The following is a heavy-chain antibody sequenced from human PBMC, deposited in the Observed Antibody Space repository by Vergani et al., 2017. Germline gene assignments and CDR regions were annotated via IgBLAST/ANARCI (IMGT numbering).Heavy chain of an antibody. CDR3: ARGIRGGSASYYFDY. J-gene: IGHJ4*02. CDR1: GYTFSSCD. CDR2: MNPNSGNT. D-gene: IGHD2-15*01. V-gene: IGHV1-8*03. Sequence: QVQLVQSGAEVKKPGASVKVSCKASGYTFSSCDINWVRQAPGQGLEWMGWMNPNSGNTGYAQTLQGRVTISRNTSITTAYMELSSLTSEDTAVYYCARGIRGGSASYYFDYWGQGTLVTVSS.